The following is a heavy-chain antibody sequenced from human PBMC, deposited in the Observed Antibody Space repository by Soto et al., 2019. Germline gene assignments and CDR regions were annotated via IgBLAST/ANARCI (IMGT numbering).Heavy chain of an antibody. V-gene: IGHV3-21*04. D-gene: IGHD3-10*01. Sequence: GGSLRLSCAASGFTFSSYSMNWVRQAPGKGLEWVSYITSSSSYIKYADSVQGRFTISRDNSKNTLYLQMNSLRAEDTAVYYCVRVEGRHYYYGLDVWGQGSTVTVSS. CDR1: GFTFSSYS. CDR3: VRVEGRHYYYGLDV. J-gene: IGHJ6*02. CDR2: ITSSSSYI.